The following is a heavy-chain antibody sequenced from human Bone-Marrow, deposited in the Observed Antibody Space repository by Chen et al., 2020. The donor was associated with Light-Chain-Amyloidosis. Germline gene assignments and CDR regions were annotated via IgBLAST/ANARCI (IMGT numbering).Heavy chain of an antibody. CDR3: ARVNWNYSYYYYGMDV. Sequence: QVQLVESGGGLVKPGGSLSLPCAASGFTFSDYYMSWIRQAPGKGLEWVSYISSSGSTIYYADSVKGRFTISRDNAKNSLYLQMNSLRAEDTAVYYCARVNWNYSYYYYGMDVWGQGTTVTVSS. CDR1: GFTFSDYY. V-gene: IGHV3-11*01. D-gene: IGHD1-7*01. CDR2: ISSSGSTI. J-gene: IGHJ6*02.